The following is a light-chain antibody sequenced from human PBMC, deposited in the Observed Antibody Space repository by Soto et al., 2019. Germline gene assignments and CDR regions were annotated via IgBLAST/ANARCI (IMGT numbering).Light chain of an antibody. J-gene: IGLJ1*01. CDR3: CSYAGRFTYV. CDR2: DVN. Sequence: QSVLTQPRSASGSPGQSVTISCTGTSSDVGGYVYVSWYQHHPGKAPKLMIYDVNERPSGVPDRFSGSKFDNTASLTISGLQAEDEADYYCCSYAGRFTYVFGTGTKVTVL. CDR1: SSDVGGYVY. V-gene: IGLV2-11*01.